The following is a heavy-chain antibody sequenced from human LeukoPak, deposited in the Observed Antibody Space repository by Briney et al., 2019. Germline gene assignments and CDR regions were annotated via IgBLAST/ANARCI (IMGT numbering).Heavy chain of an antibody. CDR1: GYTFTSYD. D-gene: IGHD3-22*01. CDR3: AREVGYYDSSGYYYNWFDP. V-gene: IGHV1-8*01. CDR2: MNPNSGNT. J-gene: IGHJ5*02. Sequence: ASVKVSCKASGYTFTSYDINWVRQATGQGLEWMGWMNPNSGNTGYAQKFQGRVTMTRNTSISTAYMELSSLRSEDTAVYYCAREVGYYDSSGYYYNWFDPWSQGTLVTVSS.